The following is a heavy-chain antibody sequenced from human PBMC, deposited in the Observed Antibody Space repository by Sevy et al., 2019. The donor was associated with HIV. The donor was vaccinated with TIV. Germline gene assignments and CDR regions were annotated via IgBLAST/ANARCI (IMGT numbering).Heavy chain of an antibody. CDR2: LNPNRGGT. J-gene: IGHJ4*02. Sequence: ASVKVSCKASGYTFTGYYMHWVRQAPGQGLEWMGWLNPNRGGTNYAQKFQGRVTMTRDTSISTAYMELSRLRSDDTAVYYCARAIVVVVAATLLDFDYWDQGTLVTVSS. CDR3: ARAIVVVVAATLLDFDY. D-gene: IGHD2-15*01. V-gene: IGHV1-2*02. CDR1: GYTFTGYY.